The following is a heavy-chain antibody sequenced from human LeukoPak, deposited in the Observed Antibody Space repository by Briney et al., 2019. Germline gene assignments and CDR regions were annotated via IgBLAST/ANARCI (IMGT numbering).Heavy chain of an antibody. CDR1: GYTFTSYA. CDR2: INTNTGNP. D-gene: IGHD1-26*01. V-gene: IGHV7-4-1*02. Sequence: ASVKVSCKASGYTFTSYAMNWVRQAPGQGLEWTGWINTNTGNPTYAQGFTGRFVFSLDTSVSTAYLQISSLKAEDTAVYYCARAFTPAWELLHYFDYWGQGTLVTVSS. J-gene: IGHJ4*02. CDR3: ARAFTPAWELLHYFDY.